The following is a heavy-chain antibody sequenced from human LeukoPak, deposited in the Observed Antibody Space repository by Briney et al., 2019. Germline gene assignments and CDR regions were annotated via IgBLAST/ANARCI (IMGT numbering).Heavy chain of an antibody. D-gene: IGHD3-22*01. CDR2: IYSGGST. CDR1: GFTVSRNY. Sequence: PVGSLRLSCAASGFTVSRNYMTWVRQAPGKGLEWVSVIYSGGSTYYADSVKGRFTISRDNSKNTLYLQMNSLRAEDTAVYYCAGTIVGKWAIDYWGQGTLVTVSS. CDR3: AGTIVGKWAIDY. V-gene: IGHV3-53*01. J-gene: IGHJ4*02.